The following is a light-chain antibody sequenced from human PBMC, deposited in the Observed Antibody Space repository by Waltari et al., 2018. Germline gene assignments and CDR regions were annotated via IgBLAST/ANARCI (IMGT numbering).Light chain of an antibody. Sequence: QSALTQPAYVSGSPGQSITISCTDTSSAVGSYNLFSWYQHHPGKAPKLMIYEGTQRPSGVSDRFSGCKSGDTASLTISGLQAEDEADYYCCSYVRDITWVFGGGTKLAVL. J-gene: IGLJ3*02. CDR1: SSAVGSYNL. CDR3: CSYVRDITWV. V-gene: IGLV2-23*01. CDR2: EGT.